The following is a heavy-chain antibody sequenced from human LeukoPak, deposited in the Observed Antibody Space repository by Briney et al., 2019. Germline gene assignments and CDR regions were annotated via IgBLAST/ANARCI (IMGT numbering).Heavy chain of an antibody. Sequence: GRSLRLSCAASGFTFSNYAIHWVRQAPGRGLEWEAIVSSDGSDKNYADSVKGRFTISRDNSKNTLYLQMNSLRAEDTAVYYCTKEGGPMAVTTERYSFDQWGQGTLVTVSS. CDR1: GFTFSNYA. D-gene: IGHD4-17*01. CDR2: VSSDGSDK. CDR3: TKEGGPMAVTTERYSFDQ. V-gene: IGHV3-30*18. J-gene: IGHJ4*02.